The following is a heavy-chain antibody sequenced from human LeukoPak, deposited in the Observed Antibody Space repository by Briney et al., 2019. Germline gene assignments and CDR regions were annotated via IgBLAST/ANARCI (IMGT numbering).Heavy chain of an antibody. CDR1: GYTFTGYY. D-gene: IGHD3-10*01. CDR2: INPNSGGT. Sequence: GASVKVSCKASGYTFTGYYMHWVRQAPGQGLEWMGWINPNSGGTNYAQKFQGRVTMTRDTSISTAYMELSRLRSDDTAVYYCARDLPSTIYYGSGSYNDYWGQGTLVTVSS. CDR3: ARDLPSTIYYGSGSYNDY. V-gene: IGHV1-2*02. J-gene: IGHJ4*02.